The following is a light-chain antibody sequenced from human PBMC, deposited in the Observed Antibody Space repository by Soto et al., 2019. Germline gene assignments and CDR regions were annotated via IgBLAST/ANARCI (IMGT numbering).Light chain of an antibody. CDR3: QQYNNWST. J-gene: IGKJ1*01. V-gene: IGKV3D-15*01. Sequence: EIVMTQSPDALSLSPGERAALSCRASETVRSELAWYQQKPGQAPRLLIYAAASRATGIPARFIGNGSGTEFTLTISSQQSEDFAVYYCQQYNNWSTFGQGTKVDIK. CDR2: AAA. CDR1: ETVRSE.